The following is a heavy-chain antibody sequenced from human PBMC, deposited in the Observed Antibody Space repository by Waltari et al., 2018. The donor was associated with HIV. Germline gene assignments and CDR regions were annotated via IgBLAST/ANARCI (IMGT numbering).Heavy chain of an antibody. Sequence: QVQLVQSGAEVTKPGASVKVSCKASGYTFTGYYMHWVRQAPGQGLEWMGWINPNSGGTNYAQKFQGRVTMTRDTSISTAYMELSRLRSDDTAVYYCARPPPAARPVNGMDVWGQGTTVTVSS. CDR2: INPNSGGT. J-gene: IGHJ6*02. CDR3: ARPPPAARPVNGMDV. CDR1: GYTFTGYY. D-gene: IGHD6-6*01. V-gene: IGHV1-2*02.